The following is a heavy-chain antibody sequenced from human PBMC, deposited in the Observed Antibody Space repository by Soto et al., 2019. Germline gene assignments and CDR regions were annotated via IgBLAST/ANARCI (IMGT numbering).Heavy chain of an antibody. CDR1: GLTFGSYW. J-gene: IGHJ4*02. Sequence: EVQLVESGGDLVQPEGSLRLSCAASGLTFGSYWMHWVRQAPGKGLVWVSRINSDGSTTNYGDSVKGRFTISRDNAKSTLYLQMNSLRAEDTAVYYCARAGWYRFDYWGQGTLLTVSS. CDR3: ARAGWYRFDY. CDR2: INSDGSTT. D-gene: IGHD2-15*01. V-gene: IGHV3-74*01.